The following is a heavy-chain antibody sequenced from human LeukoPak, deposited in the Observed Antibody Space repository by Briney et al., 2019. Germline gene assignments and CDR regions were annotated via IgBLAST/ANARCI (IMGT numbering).Heavy chain of an antibody. CDR1: GFTFSSYW. CDR3: ARDRGLWFGELSPEFDY. CDR2: IKQDGSEK. Sequence: GGSLRLSCAASGFTFSSYWMSWVRQAPGKGLEWVANIKQDGSEKYYVDSVKGRFTISRDNAKNSLYLQMNSLRAEDTAVYYCARDRGLWFGELSPEFDYWGQGTLVTVSS. V-gene: IGHV3-7*01. J-gene: IGHJ4*02. D-gene: IGHD3-10*01.